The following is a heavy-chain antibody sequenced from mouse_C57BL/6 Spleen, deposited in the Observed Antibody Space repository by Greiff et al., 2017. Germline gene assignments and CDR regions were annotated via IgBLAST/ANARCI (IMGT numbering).Heavy chain of an antibody. CDR1: GFTFTDYY. V-gene: IGHV7-3*01. Sequence: EVKLMESGGGLVQPGGSLSLSCAASGFTFTDYYMSWVRQPPGKALEWLGFIRNKANGYTTEYSASVKGRFTISRDNSQSILYLQMNALRAEDSATYYCARSTSLDYFDYWGQGTTLTVSS. J-gene: IGHJ2*01. CDR3: ARSTSLDYFDY. CDR2: IRNKANGYTT.